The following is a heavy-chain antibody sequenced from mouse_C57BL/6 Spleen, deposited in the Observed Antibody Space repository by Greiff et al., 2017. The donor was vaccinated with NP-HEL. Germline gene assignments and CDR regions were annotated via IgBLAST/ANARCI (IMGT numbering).Heavy chain of an antibody. CDR1: GYTFTDYC. CDR3: SRKCGGYYPAWFAY. Sequence: QVQLQQSGPDLVKPGASVKISCTASGYTFTDYCINWVKQRPGQGLEWIGWIFPGSGSTYYNEKFKGKATITVDKSSSTAYMLLSSLTSVDSAVYFCSRKCGGYYPAWFAYWGQGTLVTVSA. J-gene: IGHJ3*01. CDR2: IFPGSGST. V-gene: IGHV1-75*01. D-gene: IGHD2-3*01.